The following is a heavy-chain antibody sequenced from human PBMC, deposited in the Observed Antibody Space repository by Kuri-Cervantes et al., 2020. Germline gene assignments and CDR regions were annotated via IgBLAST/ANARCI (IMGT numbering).Heavy chain of an antibody. D-gene: IGHD6-13*01. V-gene: IGHV3-30*03. CDR1: GFTFSSYG. J-gene: IGHJ4*02. CDR2: ISYDGSNK. CDR3: ARVGSSRYWGY. Sequence: GGSLRLSCAASGFTFSSYGMHWVRQAPGKGLEWVAVISYDGSNKYYADSVKGRFTISRDNAKNSLYLQMNSLRGEDTAVYYCARVGSSRYWGYWGQGTLVTVS.